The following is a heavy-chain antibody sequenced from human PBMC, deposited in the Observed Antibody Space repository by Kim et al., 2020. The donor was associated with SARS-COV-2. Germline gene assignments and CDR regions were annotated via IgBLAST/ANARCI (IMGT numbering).Heavy chain of an antibody. CDR2: ISYDGSNK. Sequence: GGSLRLSCAASGFTFSSYGMHWVRQAPGKGLEWVAVISYDGSNKYYADSVKGRFTISRDNSKNTLYLQMNSLRAEDTAVYYCAKDLVYYYGSGRYDYW. V-gene: IGHV3-30*18. J-gene: IGHJ4*01. D-gene: IGHD3-10*01. CDR1: GFTFSSYG. CDR3: AKDLVYYYGSGRYDY.